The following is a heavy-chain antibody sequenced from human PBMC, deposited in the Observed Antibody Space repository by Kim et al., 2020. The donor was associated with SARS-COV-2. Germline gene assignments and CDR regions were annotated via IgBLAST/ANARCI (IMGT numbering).Heavy chain of an antibody. V-gene: IGHV4-34*01. CDR1: GGSFSGYY. CDR2: INHSGST. Sequence: SETLSLTCAVYGGSFSGYYWSWIRQPPGKGLEWIGEINHSGSTNYNPSLKSRVTISVDTSKNQFSLKLSSVTAADTAVYYCARVPYGGNLDLDYWGQGTLVTVSS. CDR3: ARVPYGGNLDLDY. D-gene: IGHD4-17*01. J-gene: IGHJ4*02.